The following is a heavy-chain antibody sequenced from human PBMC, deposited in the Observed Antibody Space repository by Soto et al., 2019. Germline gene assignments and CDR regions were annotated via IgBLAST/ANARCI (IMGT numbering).Heavy chain of an antibody. D-gene: IGHD3-9*01. V-gene: IGHV4-34*01. Sequence: TSETLSLTCAVYGGSFSGCYWSWIRQPPGKGLEWIGEINHSGSTNYNPSLKSRVTISVDTSKNQFSLKLSSVTAADTAVYYCVSFAKDYDILAGYYSWFDPWGQGTLVTVSS. J-gene: IGHJ5*02. CDR1: GGSFSGCY. CDR3: VSFAKDYDILAGYYSWFDP. CDR2: INHSGST.